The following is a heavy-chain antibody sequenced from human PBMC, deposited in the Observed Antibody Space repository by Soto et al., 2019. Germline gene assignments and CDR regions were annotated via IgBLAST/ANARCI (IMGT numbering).Heavy chain of an antibody. CDR2: ISTYNGIT. CDR1: GYTFTSYG. D-gene: IGHD1-26*01. V-gene: IGHV1-18*04. J-gene: IGHJ4*02. CDR3: AREGSGSYSGVGYFDY. Sequence: ASVKVSCKASGYTFTSYGISWVRQAPGQGLEWMGWISTYNGITNYAQKFQGRVTMTTDTSTSTAYMELRSLISDDTAVYYCAREGSGSYSGVGYFDYWGQGTLVTVSS.